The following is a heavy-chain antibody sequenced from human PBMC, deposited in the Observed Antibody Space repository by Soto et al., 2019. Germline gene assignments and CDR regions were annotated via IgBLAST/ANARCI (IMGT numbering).Heavy chain of an antibody. CDR1: GFSFSSYG. Sequence: GGSLRLSCAASGFSFSSYGMHWVRQAPGKGLEWVAVISYDGSQKYYADPVKGRFTISRDNSKNTLYLQMNSLRGEDKAVYYCAKDLVGGVRYYYGMDVWGQGTTVTVSS. CDR3: AKDLVGGVRYYYGMDV. J-gene: IGHJ6*02. CDR2: ISYDGSQK. V-gene: IGHV3-30*18. D-gene: IGHD1-26*01.